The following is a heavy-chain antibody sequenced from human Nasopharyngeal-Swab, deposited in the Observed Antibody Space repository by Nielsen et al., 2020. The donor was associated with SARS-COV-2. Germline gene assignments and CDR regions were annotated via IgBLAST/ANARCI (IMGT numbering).Heavy chain of an antibody. J-gene: IGHJ4*02. CDR2: ISYDGSNK. CDR3: AREGGYSGYEGAGEFDY. D-gene: IGHD5-12*01. CDR1: GFTFSSYA. V-gene: IGHV3-30-3*01. Sequence: GESLKISCAASGFTFSSYAMHWVRQAPGKGPEWVAVISYDGSNKYYADSVKGRFTISRDNSKNTLYLQMNSLRAEDTAVYYCAREGGYSGYEGAGEFDYWGQGTLVTVSS.